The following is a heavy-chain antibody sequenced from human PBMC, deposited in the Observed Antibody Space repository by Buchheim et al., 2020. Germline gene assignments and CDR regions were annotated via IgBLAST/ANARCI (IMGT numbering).Heavy chain of an antibody. CDR3: TTGLTVTAKYRALDY. Sequence: EVQLVESGGGLVKPGGSLRLSCAASGFPFTNAWMNWVRQAPGKGLEWVGRIKSKTDGGTTDYAVPVRGRFPISRDDSKDTLYLQMNSLNTEDTAVYYCTTGLTVTAKYRALDYWGQGTL. V-gene: IGHV3-15*07. CDR2: IKSKTDGGTT. D-gene: IGHD2-21*02. CDR1: GFPFTNAW. J-gene: IGHJ4*02.